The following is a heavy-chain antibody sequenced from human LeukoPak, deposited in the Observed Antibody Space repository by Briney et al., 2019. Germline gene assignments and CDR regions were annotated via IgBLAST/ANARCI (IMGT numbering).Heavy chain of an antibody. CDR1: GYTFTTYL. Sequence: GASVKVSCKASGYTFTTYLIHWVRQAPGQGLEWMGWINPKSGGTIYAQKFRGRVTVTRDTSITTAYMELRRLRSDDTAVYFCAREVGQIDYWGQGSLVTVSS. V-gene: IGHV1-2*02. CDR3: AREVGQIDY. CDR2: INPKSGGT. J-gene: IGHJ4*02. D-gene: IGHD3/OR15-3a*01.